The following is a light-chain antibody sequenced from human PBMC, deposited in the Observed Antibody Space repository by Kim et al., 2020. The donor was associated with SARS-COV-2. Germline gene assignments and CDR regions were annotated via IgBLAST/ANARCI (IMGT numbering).Light chain of an antibody. J-gene: IGKJ2*01. CDR1: QIISTN. Sequence: VSTGEKAAITCRASQIISTNLAWYQQHPGEAPRLLSYGESTRATGSPARFSGSGSGTEVTLTINGLQSEEFVVYYCQQYNSWPPFTFGQGTKLEIK. CDR2: GES. V-gene: IGKV3-15*01. CDR3: QQYNSWPPFT.